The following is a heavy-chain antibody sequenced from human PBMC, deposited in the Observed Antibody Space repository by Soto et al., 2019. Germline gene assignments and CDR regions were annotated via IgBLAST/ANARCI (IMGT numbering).Heavy chain of an antibody. CDR3: ARDIVVVTAIRLYNWFDP. J-gene: IGHJ5*02. CDR1: GGTFSSYA. D-gene: IGHD2-21*02. Sequence: ASVKVSCKASGGTFSSYAISWVRQAPGQGLEWMGGIIPIFGTANYAQKFQGRVTITVDESTGTAYMELSSLRSEDTAVYYCARDIVVVTAIRLYNWFDPWGQGTLVTVSS. CDR2: IIPIFGTA. V-gene: IGHV1-69*13.